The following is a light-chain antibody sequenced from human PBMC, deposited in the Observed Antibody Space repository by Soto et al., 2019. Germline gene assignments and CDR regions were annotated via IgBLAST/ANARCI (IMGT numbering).Light chain of an antibody. J-gene: IGLJ1*01. V-gene: IGLV2-14*01. CDR3: VSYTSRSNHDV. CDR2: EVS. Sequence: QSALPQPASGSGSPGQSITISFTGTSSDVGGYNYVSWYHQHPSNAPKLMIYEVSNRPSGVSTRVSGSKSGNTAALTISGLQSEDEGDSYCVSYTSRSNHDVCGAGTQLTVL. CDR1: SSDVGGYNY.